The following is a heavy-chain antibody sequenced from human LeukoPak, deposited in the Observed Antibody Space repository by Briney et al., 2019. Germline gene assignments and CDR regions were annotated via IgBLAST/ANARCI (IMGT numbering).Heavy chain of an antibody. CDR2: IYHSGST. V-gene: IGHV4-38-2*02. CDR1: GYSISSGYY. Sequence: PSETLSLTCTVSGYSISSGYYWGWIRQPPGKGLEWIGSIYHSGSTYYNPSLKSRVTISVDTSKNQFSLKLSSVTAADTAVCYCARAKMITFGGVIVIPYFDYWGQGTLVTVSS. CDR3: ARAKMITFGGVIVIPYFDY. D-gene: IGHD3-16*02. J-gene: IGHJ4*02.